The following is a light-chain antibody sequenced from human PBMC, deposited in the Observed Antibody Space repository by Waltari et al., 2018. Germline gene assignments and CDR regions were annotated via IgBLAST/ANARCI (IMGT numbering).Light chain of an antibody. J-gene: IGKJ1*01. CDR1: QSVSSGY. CDR3: HQYGSPGWT. Sequence: DIVLTQSPGTLSLSPGERASLSCGASQSVSSGYLAWYQQKAGQAPRLLIYSVSSRATGIPDRFSGSGSGTDFTLSISRLEPEDFAVYYCHQYGSPGWTFGQGTKLEIK. V-gene: IGKV3-20*01. CDR2: SVS.